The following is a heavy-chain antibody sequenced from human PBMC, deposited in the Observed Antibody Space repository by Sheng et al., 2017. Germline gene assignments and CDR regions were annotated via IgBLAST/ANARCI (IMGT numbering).Heavy chain of an antibody. CDR3: ARRPQSSGSYYPAFDY. J-gene: IGHJ4*02. CDR2: ISSSGRTI. V-gene: IGHV3-48*03. Sequence: MDWVRQAPGKGRGVGFVYISSSGRTIYYADSVKGRFTISRDNAKNSLYLQMNSLRAEDTAVYYCARRPQSSGSYYPAFDYWGQGTLVTVSS. D-gene: IGHD1-26*01.